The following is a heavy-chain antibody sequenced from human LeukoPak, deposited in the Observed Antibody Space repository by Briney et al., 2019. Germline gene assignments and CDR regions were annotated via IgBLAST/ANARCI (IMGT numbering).Heavy chain of an antibody. Sequence: VASVNVSCKTSGYIFTPHHIHWMRQAPGQGLEWMGGIIPIFGTANYAQKFQGRVTITADESTSTAYMELSSLRSEDTAVYYCAITPDYYDSSGYYFRWFDPWGQGTLVTVSS. J-gene: IGHJ5*02. CDR3: AITPDYYDSSGYYFRWFDP. CDR1: GYIFTPHH. D-gene: IGHD3-22*01. V-gene: IGHV1-69*13. CDR2: IIPIFGTA.